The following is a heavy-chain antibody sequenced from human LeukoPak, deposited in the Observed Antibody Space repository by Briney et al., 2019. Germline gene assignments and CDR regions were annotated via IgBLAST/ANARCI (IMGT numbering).Heavy chain of an antibody. CDR3: ARDIVVVTASGMDV. CDR2: IIPILGIA. CDR1: GGTFSSYA. V-gene: IGHV1-69*04. Sequence: SVKVSCKASGGTFSSYAISWVRQAPGQGLEWTGRIIPILGIANYAQKFQGRVTITADKSTSTAYMELSSLRSEDTAVYYCARDIVVVTASGMDVWGQGTTVTVSS. D-gene: IGHD2-21*02. J-gene: IGHJ6*02.